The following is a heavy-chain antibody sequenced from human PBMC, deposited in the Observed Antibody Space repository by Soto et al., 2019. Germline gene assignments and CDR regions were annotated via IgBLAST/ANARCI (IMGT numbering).Heavy chain of an antibody. CDR2: ISAYTDTP. D-gene: IGHD2-8*01. CDR1: GYTFTNIG. J-gene: IGHJ5*02. V-gene: IGHV1-18*01. Sequence: QVQLVQSGAEVKKPGASVKVSCRASGYTFTNIGVTWVRRAPGQGLEWMGWISAYTDTPNYSQKLQGRVTMTIDTSTSTAYMELRSLTSDDTAVYYCARVISGVEAWFDPWGQGTLFTVSS. CDR3: ARVISGVEAWFDP.